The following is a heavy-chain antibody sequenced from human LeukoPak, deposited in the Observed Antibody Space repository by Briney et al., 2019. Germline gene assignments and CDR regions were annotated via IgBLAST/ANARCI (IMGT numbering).Heavy chain of an antibody. CDR3: AQGGPPHYFDY. Sequence: PSETLSLTCAVYGGSFSGYYWSWIRQPPGKGLEWIGDINHSGSTNYNPSLKSRVTISVDTSKNQSSLKLSSVTAADTAVYYCAQGGPPHYFDYWGQGTLVTVSS. CDR2: INHSGST. V-gene: IGHV4-34*01. J-gene: IGHJ4*02. D-gene: IGHD1-26*01. CDR1: GGSFSGYY.